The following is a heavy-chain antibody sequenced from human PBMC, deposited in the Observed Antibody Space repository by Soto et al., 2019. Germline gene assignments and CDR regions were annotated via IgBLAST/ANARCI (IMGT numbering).Heavy chain of an antibody. V-gene: IGHV4-4*02. D-gene: IGHD3-10*01. J-gene: IGHJ4*02. CDR1: GDSISSSTSW. Sequence: PSEPLSLTCVVSGDSISSSTSWWSWVRQPPGTGLEWIGEIHHSGSANYNPSLKSRVSLSMDKSKNQFSLRLTSVTAANTAVYYCARVEFGNFGAYWGQGTLVTVSS. CDR3: ARVEFGNFGAY. CDR2: IHHSGSA.